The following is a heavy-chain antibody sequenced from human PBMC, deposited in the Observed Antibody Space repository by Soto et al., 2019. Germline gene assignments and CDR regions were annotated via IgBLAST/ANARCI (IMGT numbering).Heavy chain of an antibody. Sequence: QVQLQQWGAGLLKPSETLSLTCAVYGGSFSGYYWSWIRQPPGKGLEWIGEINHSGSTNYNPSLKSRVTISVDTSKNQFSLKLSSVTAADTAVYYCARGDYVWGSYRPSYYYYGMDVCGQGTTVTVSS. CDR3: ARGDYVWGSYRPSYYYYGMDV. D-gene: IGHD3-16*02. V-gene: IGHV4-34*01. J-gene: IGHJ6*02. CDR2: INHSGST. CDR1: GGSFSGYY.